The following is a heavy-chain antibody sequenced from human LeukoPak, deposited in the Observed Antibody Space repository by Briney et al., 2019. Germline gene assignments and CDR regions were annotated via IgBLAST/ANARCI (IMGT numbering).Heavy chain of an antibody. V-gene: IGHV3-7*01. CDR1: GFTFSSYR. J-gene: IGHJ6*03. D-gene: IGHD3-10*01. Sequence: PGGSLRLSCAASGFTFSSYRMSWVRQAPGKGLEWVANIEQDGSEKYYVDSVKGRFTISRDNAKNSLYLQMNSLRTEDTAVYYCARITVIRVAAMDVWGKGTTVTISS. CDR3: ARITVIRVAAMDV. CDR2: IEQDGSEK.